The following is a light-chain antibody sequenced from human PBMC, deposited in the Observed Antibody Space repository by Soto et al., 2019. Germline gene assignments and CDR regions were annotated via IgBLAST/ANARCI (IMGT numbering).Light chain of an antibody. Sequence: EIVMTQSPDTLSVSPGERAALSCRTSQSVSSDLAWYQQKPGQAPRLLIYGASTRAIGIPARFSGSGSGTEFTLTISSLQSEDFAVYYCHHSSRWPPYTFGQGTKLEIK. CDR2: GAS. CDR3: HHSSRWPPYT. V-gene: IGKV3D-15*01. CDR1: QSVSSD. J-gene: IGKJ2*01.